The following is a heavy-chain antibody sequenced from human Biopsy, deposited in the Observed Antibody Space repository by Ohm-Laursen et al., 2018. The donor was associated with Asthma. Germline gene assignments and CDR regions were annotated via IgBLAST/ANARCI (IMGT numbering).Heavy chain of an antibody. Sequence: SLRLSCAASGFTFSTYAMHWVRQAPGKGLEWVAVISYDGSNKYHADSVKGRFTISRDNSKNTLYLQMNSLRGDGTAVYYCARDMNRDGWYFDYWGQGTLVTVSS. J-gene: IGHJ4*02. D-gene: IGHD5-24*01. CDR1: GFTFSTYA. CDR2: ISYDGSNK. V-gene: IGHV3-30-3*01. CDR3: ARDMNRDGWYFDY.